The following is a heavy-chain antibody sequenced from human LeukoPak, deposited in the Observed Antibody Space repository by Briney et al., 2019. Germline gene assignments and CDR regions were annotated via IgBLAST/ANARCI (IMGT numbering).Heavy chain of an antibody. D-gene: IGHD6-6*01. CDR1: GFTFSTYA. CDR2: ITSSGGTI. V-gene: IGHV3-23*01. CDR3: AKDRHPYSTSSHY. Sequence: GGSLRLSCAASGFTFSTYALSWVRRVPGKGLEWVASITSSGGTIYYADSVKGRFTFSRDNSKDTLYLQMNSLRAEDTAIYYCAKDRHPYSTSSHYWGQGTLVNVSS. J-gene: IGHJ4*02.